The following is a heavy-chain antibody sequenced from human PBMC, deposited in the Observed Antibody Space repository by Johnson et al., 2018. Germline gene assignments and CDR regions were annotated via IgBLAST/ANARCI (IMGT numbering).Heavy chain of an antibody. V-gene: IGHV3-30*18. CDR1: GFTFSSYG. D-gene: IGHD3-10*01. Sequence: QVQLVQSGGGVVQPGRSLRLSCAASGFTFSSYGMHWVRQAPGKGLEWVAVISYDGSNKYYADAVKGRFTISRDNSKNTLYLQMNSLRAEDTAVYYCAKDRRSGSSNFQHWGQGTLVTVSS. J-gene: IGHJ1*01. CDR3: AKDRRSGSSNFQH. CDR2: ISYDGSNK.